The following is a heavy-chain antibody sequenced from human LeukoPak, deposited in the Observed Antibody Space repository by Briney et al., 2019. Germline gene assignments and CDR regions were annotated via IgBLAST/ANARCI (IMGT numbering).Heavy chain of an antibody. V-gene: IGHV3-21*01. CDR2: ISSSSSYI. D-gene: IGHD6-13*01. J-gene: IGHJ4*01. Sequence: GGSLRLSCAASGFTFSSYSMNWVRQAPGKGLEWVSSISSSSSYIYYADSVKGRFTISRDNAKNSLYLQMNSLRAEDTAVYYCARDLPLAAADPKADYWGHGTLVTVSS. CDR3: ARDLPLAAADPKADY. CDR1: GFTFSSYS.